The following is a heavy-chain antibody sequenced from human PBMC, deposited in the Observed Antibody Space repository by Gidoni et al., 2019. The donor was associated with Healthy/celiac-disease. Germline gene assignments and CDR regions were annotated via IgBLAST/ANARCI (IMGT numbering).Heavy chain of an antibody. CDR3: ARDRVWFGELLTGGFDY. CDR1: GFTFSSYA. V-gene: IGHV3-30-3*01. D-gene: IGHD3-10*01. J-gene: IGHJ4*02. CDR2: ISYDGSNK. Sequence: QVQLVESGGGVVQPGRSLRLSCAASGFTFSSYAMHWVRQAPGKGLEWVAVISYDGSNKYYADSVKGRFTISRDNSKNTLYLQMNSLRAEDTAVYYCARDRVWFGELLTGGFDYWGQGTLVTVSS.